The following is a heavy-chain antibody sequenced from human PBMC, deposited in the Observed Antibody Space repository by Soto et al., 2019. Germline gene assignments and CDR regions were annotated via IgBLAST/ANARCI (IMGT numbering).Heavy chain of an antibody. D-gene: IGHD1-26*01. V-gene: IGHV4-30-4*01. CDR3: ARGTGVDGSHYLDS. CDR2: IHHSGNT. J-gene: IGHJ4*02. Sequence: PSETLSLTCTVSGGSLSGDFFWTWIRQPPGKGLEWIGFIHHSGNTYYNPSLKSRVMISDDTPKNQFSLKLSSVTAADTAVFCCARGTGVDGSHYLDSWGQGTLVTVSS. CDR1: GGSLSGDFF.